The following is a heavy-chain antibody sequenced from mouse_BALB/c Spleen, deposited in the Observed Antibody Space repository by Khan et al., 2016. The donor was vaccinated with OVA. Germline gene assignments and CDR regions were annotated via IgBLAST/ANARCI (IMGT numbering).Heavy chain of an antibody. V-gene: IGHV1-69*02. J-gene: IGHJ3*01. D-gene: IGHD2-12*01. CDR1: GYTFTNYW. Sequence: QVQLKESGTELVRPGASVKLSCKASGYTFTNYWINWVRQRPGQGLEWIGQIYPSDSYTNYHQKFNDKATLTVDKSSSTAYMQLNSRRSECAAVYYCTREGVDDDSFAYWGQGTLVTVSA. CDR2: IYPSDSYT. CDR3: TREGVDDDSFAY.